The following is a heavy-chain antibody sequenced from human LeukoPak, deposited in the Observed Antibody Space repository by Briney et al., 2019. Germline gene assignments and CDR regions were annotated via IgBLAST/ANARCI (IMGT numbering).Heavy chain of an antibody. D-gene: IGHD5-18*01. CDR1: GGTFSSYA. J-gene: IGHJ4*02. Sequence: GASVKVSCKASGGTFSSYAISWVRQAPGQGLEWMGRIIPILGIANYAQKFQGRVTITADKSTSTAYMELSSLRSEDTAVYYCARGLETAIVPYYWGQGTLVTVSS. CDR2: IIPILGIA. V-gene: IGHV1-69*04. CDR3: ARGLETAIVPYY.